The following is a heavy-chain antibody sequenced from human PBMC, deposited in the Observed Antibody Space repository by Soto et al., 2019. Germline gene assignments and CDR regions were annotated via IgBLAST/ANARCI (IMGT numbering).Heavy chain of an antibody. D-gene: IGHD5-18*01. J-gene: IGHJ6*02. CDR3: ARLGNVYTAMVFISCGMDV. Sequence: GESLKISCKGSGYSFTSYWIGWVRQMPGKGLEWMGIIYPGDSDNRYSPSFHGQVTISADKSISTAYLQWSSLKASDTAMYYCARLGNVYTAMVFISCGMDVWGQGTTVTVSS. CDR2: IYPGDSDN. V-gene: IGHV5-51*01. CDR1: GYSFTSYW.